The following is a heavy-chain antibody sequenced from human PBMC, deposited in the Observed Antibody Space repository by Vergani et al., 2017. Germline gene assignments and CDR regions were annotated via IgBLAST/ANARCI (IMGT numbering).Heavy chain of an antibody. D-gene: IGHD2-15*01. Sequence: QVQLVQSGAEVKKPGASVKVSCWASGYTFIEYDIDWVRQAAGQGLEWMGWMNPKSGNSGFAQKFQGRVTMTIDTSISTAYMELNSLTSEDTAVYYCARAPGRRCSGGSCYSSFRWFDPWGQGTLVTVFS. J-gene: IGHJ5*02. CDR2: MNPKSGNS. CDR1: GYTFIEYD. CDR3: ARAPGRRCSGGSCYSSFRWFDP. V-gene: IGHV1-8*01.